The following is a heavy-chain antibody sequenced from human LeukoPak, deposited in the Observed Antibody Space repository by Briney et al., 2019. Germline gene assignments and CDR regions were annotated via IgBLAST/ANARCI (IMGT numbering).Heavy chain of an antibody. CDR2: ISSSGSTI. V-gene: IGHV3-11*01. D-gene: IGHD3-3*01. Sequence: PGGSLRLSCAASGFTFSDYYMSWIRQAPGKGLEWVSYISSSGSTIYYADSVKGRFTISRDNSKNTLYLQMNSLRAEDTAVYYCAKVDSYYDFWSGYYPYWGQGTLVTVSS. CDR3: AKVDSYYDFWSGYYPY. CDR1: GFTFSDYY. J-gene: IGHJ4*02.